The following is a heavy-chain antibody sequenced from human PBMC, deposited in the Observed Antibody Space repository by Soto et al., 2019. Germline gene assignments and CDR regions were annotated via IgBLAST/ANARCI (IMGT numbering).Heavy chain of an antibody. V-gene: IGHV3-7*01. J-gene: IGHJ6*03. CDR2: IKQDGSEK. CDR1: GFTFSSYW. Sequence: GGSLRLSCAASGFTFSSYWMSWVRQAPGKGLEWVANIKQDGSEKYYVDSVKGRFTISRDNAKNSLYLQMNSLRAEDTAVYYCARGPRITMVRGVQRLAYYYMDVWGKGTTVTVSS. CDR3: ARGPRITMVRGVQRLAYYYMDV. D-gene: IGHD3-10*01.